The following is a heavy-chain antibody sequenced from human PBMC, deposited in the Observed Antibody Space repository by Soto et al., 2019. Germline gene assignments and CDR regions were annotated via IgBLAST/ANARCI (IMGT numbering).Heavy chain of an antibody. CDR2: ISSSGSTI. D-gene: IGHD3-10*01. V-gene: IGHV3-11*01. J-gene: IGHJ4*02. CDR1: GFTFSDYY. Sequence: GSLGLSFAASGFTFSDYYMSWIRQAPGKGLEWVSYISSSGSTIYYADSVKGRFTISRDNAKNSLYLQMNSLRAEDTAVYYCARGPYYGSGELDYWGQGTLVTVSS. CDR3: ARGPYYGSGELDY.